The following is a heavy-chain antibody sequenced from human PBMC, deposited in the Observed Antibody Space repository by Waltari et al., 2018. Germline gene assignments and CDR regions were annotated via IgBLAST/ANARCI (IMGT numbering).Heavy chain of an antibody. V-gene: IGHV4-34*01. Sequence: QVQLQQWGAGLLKPSETLSLTCAVYGGSFSGYYWSWIRQPPGKGLEWIGEINHSGSTNYNPSLKSRVTISVDTSKNQFSLKLSSVTAADTAVYYCARGRSPSGYYIYYYYYGMDVWGQGTTVTVSS. D-gene: IGHD3-22*01. CDR1: GGSFSGYY. CDR2: INHSGST. J-gene: IGHJ6*02. CDR3: ARGRSPSGYYIYYYYYGMDV.